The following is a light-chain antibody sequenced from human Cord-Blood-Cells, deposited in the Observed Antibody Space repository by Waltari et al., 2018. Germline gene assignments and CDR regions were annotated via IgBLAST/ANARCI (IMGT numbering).Light chain of an antibody. CDR3: QQYYSIPLT. CDR1: QGISSY. Sequence: ALRMTQSPFPLSASVGDRLTIACWASQGISSYLAWYQQKTARAPKHFIYYSSSLQSGVPSRFSCSGSGTDYTLTISSPQPEDFATYDCQQYYSIPLTFGGGTTVELK. V-gene: IGKV1D-43*01. J-gene: IGKJ4*02. CDR2: YSS.